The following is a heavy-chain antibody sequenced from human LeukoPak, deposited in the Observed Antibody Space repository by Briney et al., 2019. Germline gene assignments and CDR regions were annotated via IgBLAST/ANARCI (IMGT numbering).Heavy chain of an antibody. V-gene: IGHV4-34*01. CDR2: INHSGST. CDR3: ARGGEVVATIVREEDY. D-gene: IGHD5-12*01. Sequence: SETLSLTCAVYGGSFSGYYWSWIRQPPGKGLEWIGEINHSGSTNYNPPLKSRGTTSVKTSKNQFSLRLSSVTAADTAVYYCARGGEVVATIVREEDYWGQGTLVTASS. J-gene: IGHJ4*02. CDR1: GGSFSGYY.